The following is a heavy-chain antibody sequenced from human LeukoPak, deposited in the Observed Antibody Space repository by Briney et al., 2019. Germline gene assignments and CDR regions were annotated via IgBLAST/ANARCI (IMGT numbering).Heavy chain of an antibody. J-gene: IGHJ5*02. V-gene: IGHV3-48*03. CDR1: GFTFSSYE. CDR3: AREMTTVVNWFDP. D-gene: IGHD4-23*01. CDR2: ISSSGSTI. Sequence: GGSLRLSCAASGFTFSSYEMNWVRQAPGKGLEWGSYISSSGSTIYYADSVKGRFTISRDNAKNSLYLQMNSLRAEDTAVYYCAREMTTVVNWFDPWGQGTLVTVPS.